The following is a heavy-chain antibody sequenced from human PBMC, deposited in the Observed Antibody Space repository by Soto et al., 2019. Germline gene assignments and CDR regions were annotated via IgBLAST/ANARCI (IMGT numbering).Heavy chain of an antibody. Sequence: QVQLQESGPGLVKPSQTLSLTCSVSGGSITSGGFYWSWIRQHPEKGLEWIAYIFHSGSTDFNPSLKGRIIISADTSKNQFSLKLTSVTAADTAVYYCVRGGIAGNWFDPWGQGTLGTVSS. D-gene: IGHD6-13*01. CDR3: VRGGIAGNWFDP. CDR2: IFHSGST. V-gene: IGHV4-31*03. J-gene: IGHJ5*02. CDR1: GGSITSGGFY.